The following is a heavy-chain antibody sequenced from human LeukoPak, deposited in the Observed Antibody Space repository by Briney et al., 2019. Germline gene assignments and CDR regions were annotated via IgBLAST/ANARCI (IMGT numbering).Heavy chain of an antibody. CDR3: ARNPVFDCSSTSCYADHAFDI. CDR1: GGSFSGYY. Sequence: PSETLSLTCAVYGGSFSGYYWSWIRQPPGRGLEWIGEINHSGSTNYNPSLKSRVTISVDTSKNQFSLKLSSVTAADTAVYYCARNPVFDCSSTSCYADHAFDIWGQGTMVTVSS. V-gene: IGHV4-34*01. CDR2: INHSGST. J-gene: IGHJ3*02. D-gene: IGHD2-2*01.